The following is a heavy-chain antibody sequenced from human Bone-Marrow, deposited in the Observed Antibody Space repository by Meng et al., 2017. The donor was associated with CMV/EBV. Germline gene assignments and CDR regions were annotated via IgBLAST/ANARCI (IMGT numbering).Heavy chain of an antibody. CDR1: GFTFSKCG. V-gene: IGHV3-33*03. J-gene: IGHJ4*02. Sequence: GGSLRLSCTASGFTFSKCGMHWVRQAPGKGLEWVAVIWYDGSEEYYADNVKGRFTISRDNYRHMLYLQMNNLRAEDTAVYYCAKAPYSGGFDSCGQGTLVAVSS. CDR3: AKAPYSGGFDS. CDR2: IWYDGSEE. D-gene: IGHD3-10*01.